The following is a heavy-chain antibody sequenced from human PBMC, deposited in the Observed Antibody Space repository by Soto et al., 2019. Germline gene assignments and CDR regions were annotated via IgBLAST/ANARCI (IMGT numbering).Heavy chain of an antibody. Sequence: GGSLRLSCAASGFTFSSYGMHWVRQAPGKGLEWVAVISYDGSNKYYADSVKGRFTISRDNSKNTLYLQMNSLRAEDMAVYYCAKDLDGDFAASHYYYYGMDVWGQGTTVTVSS. CDR2: ISYDGSNK. CDR1: GFTFSSYG. D-gene: IGHD4-17*01. J-gene: IGHJ6*02. V-gene: IGHV3-30*18. CDR3: AKDLDGDFAASHYYYYGMDV.